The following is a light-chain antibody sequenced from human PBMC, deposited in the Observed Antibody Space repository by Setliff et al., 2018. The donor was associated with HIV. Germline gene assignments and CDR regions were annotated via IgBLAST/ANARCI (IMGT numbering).Light chain of an antibody. V-gene: IGLV2-14*01. Sequence: QSALAQPASVSGSPGQSITISCTGTSSDVGAYNYVSWFQQHPGKAPKLIIYEVRTRPSGVSTRFSGSKSGDTASLTISGLQAEDEADYYCSSYSTTNTILFGGGTKVTV. CDR1: SSDVGAYNY. J-gene: IGLJ2*01. CDR2: EVR. CDR3: SSYSTTNTIL.